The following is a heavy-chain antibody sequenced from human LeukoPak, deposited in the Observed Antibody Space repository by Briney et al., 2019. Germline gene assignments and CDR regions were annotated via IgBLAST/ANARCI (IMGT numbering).Heavy chain of an antibody. CDR3: AKPAHENWVSDY. Sequence: GGSLRLSCAASGFTFSTYSMNWVRQAPGKGLEWVSSISSSSNYIYYADSVKGRFTISRDNAKNSLYLQMNSLRAEDTAVYYCAKPAHENWVSDYWGQGTLVTVSS. CDR1: GFTFSTYS. CDR2: ISSSSNYI. J-gene: IGHJ4*02. D-gene: IGHD7-27*01. V-gene: IGHV3-21*01.